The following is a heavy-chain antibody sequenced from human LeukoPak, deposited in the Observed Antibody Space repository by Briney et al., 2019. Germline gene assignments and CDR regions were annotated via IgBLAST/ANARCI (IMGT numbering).Heavy chain of an antibody. D-gene: IGHD3-10*01. CDR2: ISAYNGNT. Sequence: GASVKVSCKAYGYTFTSYGISWVRQAPGQGLEWMGWISAYNGNTNYAQKLQGRVTMTTDTSTGTAYMELRSLRSDDTAVYYCAREPYYYGSGSYLDYWGQGTLVTVSS. V-gene: IGHV1-18*01. CDR1: GYTFTSYG. J-gene: IGHJ4*02. CDR3: AREPYYYGSGSYLDY.